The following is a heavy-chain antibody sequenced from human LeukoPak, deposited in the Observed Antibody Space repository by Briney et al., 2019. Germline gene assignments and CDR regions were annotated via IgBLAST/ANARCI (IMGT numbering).Heavy chain of an antibody. J-gene: IGHJ4*02. D-gene: IGHD3-10*01. Sequence: HPGGSLRLSCAASGFTFSSYAMSWVRQAPGKGLEWVSAISGSGGSTYYADSVKGRFTISRDNSKNTLYLQMNSLRAEDTAVYYCAKTSNYYGSGSYYFDYWGQGTLVTVSS. CDR1: GFTFSSYA. V-gene: IGHV3-23*01. CDR3: AKTSNYYGSGSYYFDY. CDR2: ISGSGGST.